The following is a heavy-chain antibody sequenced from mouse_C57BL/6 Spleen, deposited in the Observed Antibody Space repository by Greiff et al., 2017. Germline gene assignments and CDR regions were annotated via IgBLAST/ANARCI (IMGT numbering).Heavy chain of an antibody. CDR2: IAPSNSYT. Sequence: VQLQQPGAELVRPGTSVKLSCKASGYTFTSYWMPWVQQRPGQGLEWIGVIAPSNSYTNYNQKFKGKATLTVDTSSSTAYMQLSSLTSEDSAVYYCARAQFITTVVRYFDVWGTGTTVTVSS. D-gene: IGHD1-1*01. V-gene: IGHV1-59*01. CDR1: GYTFTSYW. CDR3: ARAQFITTVVRYFDV. J-gene: IGHJ1*03.